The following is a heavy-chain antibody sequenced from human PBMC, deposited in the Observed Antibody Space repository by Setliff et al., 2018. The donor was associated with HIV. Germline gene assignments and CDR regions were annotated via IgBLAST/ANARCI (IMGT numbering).Heavy chain of an antibody. J-gene: IGHJ4*02. Sequence: SVKVSCKASGGTFSSYAVSYLRQAPGQGLEWMGGIVPIFGTAHYAQKFQGRVTITADESTSTAYMELKSLRSEDTAVYYCAEGGLGGGDYYFDFWGQGTLVTVS. CDR2: IVPIFGTA. CDR1: GGTFSSYA. V-gene: IGHV1-69*13. D-gene: IGHD2-21*02. CDR3: AEGGLGGGDYYFDF.